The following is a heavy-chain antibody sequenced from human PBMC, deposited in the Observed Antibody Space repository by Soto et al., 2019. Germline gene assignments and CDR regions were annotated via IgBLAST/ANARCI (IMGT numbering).Heavy chain of an antibody. CDR3: ARVYGDYYYYYYMDV. V-gene: IGHV4-59*01. Sequence: SETLSLTCTVSGGSISSYYWSWIRQPPGKGLEWIGYIYYSGSTNYNPSLKSRVTISVDTSKNQFSLKLSSVTAADTAVYYCARVYGDYYYYYYMDVWGKGTTVTVSS. D-gene: IGHD4-17*01. J-gene: IGHJ6*03. CDR2: IYYSGST. CDR1: GGSISSYY.